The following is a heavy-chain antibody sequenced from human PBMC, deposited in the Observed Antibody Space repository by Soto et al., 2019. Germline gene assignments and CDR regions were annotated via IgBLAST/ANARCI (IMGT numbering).Heavy chain of an antibody. CDR1: GFTFSSYG. Sequence: PGGSLRLSCAASGFTFSSYGMHWVRKAPGKGLEWVAVIWYDGSNKYYADSVKGRFTISRDNSKNTLYLQMNSLRAEDTAVYYCARDRESGSYWGTVDYWGQGTLVTVSS. V-gene: IGHV3-33*01. CDR3: ARDRESGSYWGTVDY. D-gene: IGHD1-26*01. CDR2: IWYDGSNK. J-gene: IGHJ4*02.